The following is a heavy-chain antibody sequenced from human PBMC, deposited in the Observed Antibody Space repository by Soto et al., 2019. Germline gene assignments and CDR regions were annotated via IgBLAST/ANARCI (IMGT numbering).Heavy chain of an antibody. CDR2: ISYDGSNK. Sequence: QVQLVESGGGVVQPGRSLRLSCAASGFTFSSYAMHWVRQAPGKGLEWVAVISYDGSNKYYADSVKGRFTISRDNSKNTLYLQMNSLRAEDTAVYYCARDLGLRLGELSFLWGQGTLVTVSS. J-gene: IGHJ4*02. D-gene: IGHD3-16*02. V-gene: IGHV3-30-3*01. CDR1: GFTFSSYA. CDR3: ARDLGLRLGELSFL.